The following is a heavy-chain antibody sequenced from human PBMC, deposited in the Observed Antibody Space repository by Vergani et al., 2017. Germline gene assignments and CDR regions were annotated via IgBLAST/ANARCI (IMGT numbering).Heavy chain of an antibody. Sequence: QVQLVQSGAEVKKPGASVKVSCKASGYTFTSYYMHWVRQAPGQGLEWMGIINPSGGSTSYAQKFQGRVTMTRDTSTSTVYMELSSLRSEDTAVYYCAGVAAAGDYFDYWGQGTLVTVSS. D-gene: IGHD6-13*01. CDR2: INPSGGST. CDR1: GYTFTSYY. CDR3: AGVAAAGDYFDY. V-gene: IGHV1-46*03. J-gene: IGHJ4*02.